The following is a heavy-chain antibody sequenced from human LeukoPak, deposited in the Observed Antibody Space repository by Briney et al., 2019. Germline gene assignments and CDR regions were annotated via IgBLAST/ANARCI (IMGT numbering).Heavy chain of an antibody. D-gene: IGHD3-9*01. CDR1: GGAIRSSSYY. J-gene: IGHJ3*02. V-gene: IGHV4-39*03. Sequence: STILSVTCTASGGAIRSSSYYWSWMRPPPGKGLQWIGNLHYSGTTYCNPSLKMRVTISIDTSRNQFSLKLSFVTAADTAVYFFFFKQKTAYEILTGYYEFGAFDIWGQGTMVTVSS. CDR3: FFKQKTAYEILTGYYEFGAFDI. CDR2: LHYSGTT.